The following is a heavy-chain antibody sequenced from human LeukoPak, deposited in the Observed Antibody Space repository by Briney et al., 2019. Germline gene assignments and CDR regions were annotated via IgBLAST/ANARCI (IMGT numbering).Heavy chain of an antibody. J-gene: IGHJ3*02. D-gene: IGHD5-12*01. V-gene: IGHV3-11*06. Sequence: PGRSLRLSCAASGFTFSDYYMSWIRQAPGKGLEWVSSISSSSSYIYYADSVKGRFTISRDNAKNSLYLQMNSLRAEDTAVYYCARADNVDSTGDAFDIWGQGTMVTVSS. CDR1: GFTFSDYY. CDR2: ISSSSSYI. CDR3: ARADNVDSTGDAFDI.